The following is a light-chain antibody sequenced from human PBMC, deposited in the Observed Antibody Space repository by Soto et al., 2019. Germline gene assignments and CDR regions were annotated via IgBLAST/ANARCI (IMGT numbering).Light chain of an antibody. V-gene: IGLV2-14*01. J-gene: IGLJ1*01. CDR3: RSYTSSRIDYV. CDR2: EVS. Sequence: QSALTQPASVSGSPGQSITISCTGTSSDVGGYNYVSWYQQHPGKAPKLMIYEVSNRPSGVSNRFSGSKSGNTASLTISGLQAEDEADYYCRSYTSSRIDYVFGTGTQLTVL. CDR1: SSDVGGYNY.